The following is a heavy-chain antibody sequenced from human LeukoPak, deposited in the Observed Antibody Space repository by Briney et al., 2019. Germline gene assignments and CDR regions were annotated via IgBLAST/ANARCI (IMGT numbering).Heavy chain of an antibody. Sequence: SETLSLTCTVSGGSISSSSYYWGWIRQPPGKGLEWIGSIYYSGSTYYNPSLKSRVTLSVDTSKNQFSLKLSSVTAADTAVYYCARIGYSSSSLDYWGQGTLVTVSS. J-gene: IGHJ4*02. CDR1: GGSISSSSYY. D-gene: IGHD6-13*01. CDR3: ARIGYSSSSLDY. CDR2: IYYSGST. V-gene: IGHV4-39*01.